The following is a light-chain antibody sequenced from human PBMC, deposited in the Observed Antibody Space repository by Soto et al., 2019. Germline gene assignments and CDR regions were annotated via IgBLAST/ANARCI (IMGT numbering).Light chain of an antibody. CDR1: SSDVGGYNY. J-gene: IGLJ3*02. CDR2: EVS. V-gene: IGLV2-14*01. CDR3: SSYTSSSTWV. Sequence: QSALTQPASVSGSPGQSITISCTGTSSDVGGYNYVSWYQQHPGKAPKLMIYEVSNRPSGVSNSFSGSKSGNTASLTISGLQAEDEADYYCSSYTSSSTWVFGGGTKVTVL.